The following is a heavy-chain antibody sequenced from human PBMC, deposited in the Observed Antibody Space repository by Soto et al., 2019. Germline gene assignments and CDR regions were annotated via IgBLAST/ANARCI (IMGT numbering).Heavy chain of an antibody. CDR2: IYYSGST. Sequence: PSETLSLTCTVSGGSISSSSYYWGWIRQPPGKGLEWIGSIYYSGSTYYNPSLKSRVTISVDTSKNQFSLKLSSVTAADTAGYPCARHYGDYESYYHYYGMDVWGQGTTVTVSS. CDR1: GGSISSSSYY. D-gene: IGHD4-17*01. CDR3: ARHYGDYESYYHYYGMDV. V-gene: IGHV4-39*01. J-gene: IGHJ6*02.